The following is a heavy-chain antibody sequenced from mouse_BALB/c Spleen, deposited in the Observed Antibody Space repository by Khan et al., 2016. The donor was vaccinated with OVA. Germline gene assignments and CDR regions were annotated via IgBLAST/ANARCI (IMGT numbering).Heavy chain of an antibody. V-gene: IGHV1-4*01. CDR1: GYTFTSYT. J-gene: IGHJ4*01. Sequence: VQLQESGAELARPGASVTMSCKASGYTFTSYTMHWVKQRPGQGLEWIGYINPSSGYTNYNQKFKDKATLTADKSSSTAFMQLSSLTSEDGAGYYGARWTYYAMDYWGQGTSVTVSS. CDR3: ARWTYYAMDY. CDR2: INPSSGYT.